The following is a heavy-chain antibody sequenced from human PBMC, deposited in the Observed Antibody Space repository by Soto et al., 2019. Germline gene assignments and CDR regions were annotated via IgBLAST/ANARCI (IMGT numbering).Heavy chain of an antibody. CDR3: AKDPGDFWSGYYFEAPPNDAFDI. J-gene: IGHJ3*02. CDR1: GFTFSSYA. Sequence: GGSLRLSCAASGFTFSSYAMSWVRQAPGKGLEWVSAISGSGGSTYYADSVKGRFTISRDNSKNTLYLQMNSLRAEDTAVYYCAKDPGDFWSGYYFEAPPNDAFDIWGQGTMVTVSS. CDR2: ISGSGGST. D-gene: IGHD3-3*01. V-gene: IGHV3-23*01.